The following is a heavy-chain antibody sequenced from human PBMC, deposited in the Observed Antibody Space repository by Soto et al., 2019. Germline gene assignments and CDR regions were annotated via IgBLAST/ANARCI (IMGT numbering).Heavy chain of an antibody. V-gene: IGHV1-24*01. CDR3: AAGGTRWLHSPFDY. D-gene: IGHD1-1*01. J-gene: IGHJ4*02. Sequence: QVQLLQSGAEVKKPGASVKVSCKVSGHTLTELSMHWVRQAPGRGLEWMGGFDPEDGETIFAQKFQGRVTMTEATSTASTYIALTRLRSEATAVYYCAAGGTRWLHSPFDYWGQGTLVTISS. CDR1: GHTLTELS. CDR2: FDPEDGET.